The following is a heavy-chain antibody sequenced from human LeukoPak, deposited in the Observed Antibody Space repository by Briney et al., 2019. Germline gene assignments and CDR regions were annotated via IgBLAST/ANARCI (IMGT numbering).Heavy chain of an antibody. CDR2: FDPEDGET. V-gene: IGHV1-24*01. CDR3: ARDRSVAAAGWEDYYYYYMDV. J-gene: IGHJ6*03. Sequence: ASVKVSCKVSGYTLTELSMHWVRQAPGKGLEWMGGFDPEDGETIYAQKFQGRVTITADESTSTAYMELSSLRSEDTAVYYCARDRSVAAAGWEDYYYYYMDVWGKGTTVTISS. D-gene: IGHD6-13*01. CDR1: GYTLTELS.